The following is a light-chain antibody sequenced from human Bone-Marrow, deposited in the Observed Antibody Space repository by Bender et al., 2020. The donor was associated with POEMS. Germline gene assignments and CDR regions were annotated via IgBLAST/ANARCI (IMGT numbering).Light chain of an antibody. J-gene: IGLJ2*01. CDR3: QSADSSGTSVV. CDR1: ALPNQY. V-gene: IGLV3-25*03. Sequence: SYELAQPPSVSVSPGQTATIPCSGDALPNQYAYWYQQKPGQAPVLLMYTDSERPSGIPERFSGSSSGTTVTLTISGVQAEDEADYHCQSADSSGTSVVFGGGTKLTVL. CDR2: TDS.